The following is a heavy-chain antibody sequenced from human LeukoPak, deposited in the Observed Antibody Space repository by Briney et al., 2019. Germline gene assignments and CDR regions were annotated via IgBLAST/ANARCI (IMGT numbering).Heavy chain of an antibody. CDR1: GGSFTDYY. D-gene: IGHD3-9*01. CDR3: ARGPVRDDGLTGNSYYYGLDV. J-gene: IGHJ6*01. CDR2: IHHTAGT. Sequence: SETLSLTCAVCGGSFTDYYWSWIRHLPGKGLEWIGEIHHTAGTNYNPSLKSRVTISADTSKNQFSLKLTSVTAADTAVFYCARGPVRDDGLTGNSYYYGLDVWGQGTTVTVSS. V-gene: IGHV4-34*01.